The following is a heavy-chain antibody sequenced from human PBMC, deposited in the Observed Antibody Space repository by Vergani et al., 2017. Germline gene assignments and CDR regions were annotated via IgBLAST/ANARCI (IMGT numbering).Heavy chain of an antibody. Sequence: QVQLQESGPGLVKPSETLSLTCTVSGYSISSGYYWGWIRQPPGKGLEWIGSIYHSGSTYYNPSLKSRVTISVDTSKNQFSLKLSPVTAADTAVYYCARVMVRGVVWFDPWGQGTLVTVSS. V-gene: IGHV4-38-2*02. CDR2: IYHSGST. CDR3: ARVMVRGVVWFDP. D-gene: IGHD3-10*01. J-gene: IGHJ5*02. CDR1: GYSISSGYY.